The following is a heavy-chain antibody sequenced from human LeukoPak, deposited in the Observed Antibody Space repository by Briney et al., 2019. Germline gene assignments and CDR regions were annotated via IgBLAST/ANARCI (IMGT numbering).Heavy chain of an antibody. J-gene: IGHJ4*02. D-gene: IGHD3-10*01. Sequence: GGSLRLSCSASGFQFSSFWMHWVRQAPGKGLVWVSRINLDGRGTTYADSVKGRFTISRDNSKNTLYLQMNSLRAGDTAVYYCAREPDEVVRGVIDYWGQGTLVTVSS. V-gene: IGHV3-74*01. CDR1: GFQFSSFW. CDR3: AREPDEVVRGVIDY. CDR2: INLDGRGT.